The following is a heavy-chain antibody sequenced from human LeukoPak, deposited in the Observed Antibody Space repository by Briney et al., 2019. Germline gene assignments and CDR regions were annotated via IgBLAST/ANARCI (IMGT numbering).Heavy chain of an antibody. Sequence: PSQTLSLTCTVSGASISSGDYYWTWIRQPPGKGLEWIGYIYDSGRTDFNPSLKSRVTISVDTSKNQFSLKLSSVTAADTAVYYCARKSIAVAGTQGFDYWGQGTLVTVSS. CDR3: ARKSIAVAGTQGFDY. CDR2: IYDSGRT. V-gene: IGHV4-30-2*01. D-gene: IGHD6-19*01. CDR1: GASISSGDYY. J-gene: IGHJ4*02.